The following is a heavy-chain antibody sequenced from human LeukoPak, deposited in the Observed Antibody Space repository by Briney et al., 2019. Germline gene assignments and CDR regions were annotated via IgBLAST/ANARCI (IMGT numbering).Heavy chain of an antibody. D-gene: IGHD2-2*01. J-gene: IGHJ6*02. Sequence: QPGGSLRLSCAASGFTFRSYDMHWVRQATGKGLEWVSAIGTAGDTYYPGSVKGRFTISRENAKNSLYLQMNSLRAGDTAVYYCARGAGYCSSTSCFGPYYGMDVWGQGTTVTVS. CDR3: ARGAGYCSSTSCFGPYYGMDV. CDR2: IGTAGDT. CDR1: GFTFRSYD. V-gene: IGHV3-13*01.